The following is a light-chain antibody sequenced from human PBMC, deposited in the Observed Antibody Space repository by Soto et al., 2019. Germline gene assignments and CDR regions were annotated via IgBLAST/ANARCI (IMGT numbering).Light chain of an antibody. CDR3: CSYTSSSTYV. V-gene: IGLV2-14*01. J-gene: IGLJ1*01. Sequence: LTQPASVSGSPGQSITISCTGTSSDVGGYNVSWYQQHPGKAPKLMIFDVNNRPSGVSNRFSGSKSGNTASLTISGLQAEDEADYYCCSYTSSSTYVFGTGTKVTVL. CDR2: DVN. CDR1: SSDVGGYN.